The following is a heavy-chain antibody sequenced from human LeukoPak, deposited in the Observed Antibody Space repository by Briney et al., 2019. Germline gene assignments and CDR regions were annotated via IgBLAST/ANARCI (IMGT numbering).Heavy chain of an antibody. CDR2: IYYSGST. Sequence: SETLSLTCTVSGGSVSSGSYYWSWIRQPPGKGLEWIGYIYYSGSTNYNPSLKSRVTISVDTSKNQFSLKLSSVTAADTAVYYCARGGTLYYCDYWGQGTLVTVSS. J-gene: IGHJ4*02. CDR1: GGSVSSGSYY. CDR3: ARGGTLYYCDY. V-gene: IGHV4-61*01.